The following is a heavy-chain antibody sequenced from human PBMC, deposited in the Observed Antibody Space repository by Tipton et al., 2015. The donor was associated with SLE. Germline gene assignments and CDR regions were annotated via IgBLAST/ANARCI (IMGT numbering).Heavy chain of an antibody. CDR3: ARGGKYYDTGRFFDY. CDR2: TYFSGST. J-gene: IGHJ4*02. D-gene: IGHD3-22*01. V-gene: IGHV4-31*03. Sequence: TLSLTCSVSGVSISSTNYHWGWVRQPPGKGLEWIGYTYFSGSTYYNPSLKSRVIISIDTSKYQFSLKLSSVTAADTAVYYCARGGKYYDTGRFFDYWGQGTLVTVSS. CDR1: GVSISSTNYH.